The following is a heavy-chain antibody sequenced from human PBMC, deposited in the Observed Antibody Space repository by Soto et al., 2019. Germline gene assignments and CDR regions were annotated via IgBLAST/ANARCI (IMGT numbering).Heavy chain of an antibody. Sequence: QVQLVESGGGVVQPGRSLRLSCAASGFTFSSYGMHRVRQAPGKGLEWVAVISHDGSNKYYADSVKGRFHNSRDNSTNTLYRQMNSLRAEDTAVYYCAKEGGVAVRGVIKFRDVWGQGTTVTV. D-gene: IGHD3-10*01. J-gene: IGHJ6*02. CDR1: GFTFSSYG. CDR3: AKEGGVAVRGVIKFRDV. V-gene: IGHV3-30*18. CDR2: ISHDGSNK.